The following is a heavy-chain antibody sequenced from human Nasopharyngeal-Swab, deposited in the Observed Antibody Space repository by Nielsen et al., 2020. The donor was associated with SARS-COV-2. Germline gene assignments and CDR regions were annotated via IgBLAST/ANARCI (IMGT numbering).Heavy chain of an antibody. CDR3: ARGGELELYTGFDY. J-gene: IGHJ4*02. D-gene: IGHD1-7*01. CDR1: GGTFSSYA. Sequence: SVTVSCKASGGTFSSYAISWVRQAPGQGLEWMGGIIPIFGTANYAQKFQGRVKITADESTSTAYMELSSLRSEDTAVYYCARGGELELYTGFDYWGQGTLVTVSS. V-gene: IGHV1-69*13. CDR2: IIPIFGTA.